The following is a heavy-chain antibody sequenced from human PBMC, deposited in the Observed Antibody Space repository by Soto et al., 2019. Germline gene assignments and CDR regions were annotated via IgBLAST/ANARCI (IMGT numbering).Heavy chain of an antibody. Sequence: ASVKVSCKASGYTFTSYAMHWVRQAPGQRLEWMGWINAGNGNTKYSQKFQGRVTITRDTSASTAYMELSSLRSEDTAVYYCAREIITIFGVVPFGMDVWGQGTTVTGSS. CDR2: INAGNGNT. J-gene: IGHJ6*02. CDR3: AREIITIFGVVPFGMDV. CDR1: GYTFTSYA. D-gene: IGHD3-3*01. V-gene: IGHV1-3*01.